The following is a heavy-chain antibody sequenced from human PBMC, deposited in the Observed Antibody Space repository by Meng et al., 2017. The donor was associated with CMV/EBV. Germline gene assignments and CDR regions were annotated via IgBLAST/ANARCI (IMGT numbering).Heavy chain of an antibody. Sequence: GESLKISCAASGFTFSSYWMSWVRQAPGKGLEWVANIKQDGSEKYYVDSVKGRFTISRDNAKNSLYLQMNSLRAEDTAVYYCARDSSSRYRPMPFDYWGQGTLVTVSS. CDR1: GFTFSSYW. V-gene: IGHV3-7*01. D-gene: IGHD6-13*01. J-gene: IGHJ4*02. CDR2: IKQDGSEK. CDR3: ARDSSSRYRPMPFDY.